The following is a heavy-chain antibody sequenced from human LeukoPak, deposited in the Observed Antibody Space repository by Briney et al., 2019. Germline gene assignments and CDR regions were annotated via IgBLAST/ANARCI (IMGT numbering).Heavy chain of an antibody. D-gene: IGHD6-13*01. CDR3: ARHAHSSSFTFRSYYYYYGMDV. J-gene: IGHJ6*02. CDR2: IYYSGST. V-gene: IGHV4-39*01. CDR1: GGSISSSSYY. Sequence: SETLSLTCTVSGGSISSSSYYWGWIRQPPGKGLEWIGSIYYSGSTYYNPSLKSRVTISVDTSKNQFSLKLSSVTAADTAVYYCARHAHSSSFTFRSYYYYYGMDVWGQGTTVTVS.